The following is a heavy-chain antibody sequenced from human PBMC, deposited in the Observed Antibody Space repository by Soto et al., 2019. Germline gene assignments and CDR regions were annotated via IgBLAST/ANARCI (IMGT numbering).Heavy chain of an antibody. V-gene: IGHV1-46*01. D-gene: IGHD6-19*01. CDR3: ARDTSGGSLNGLDV. CDR1: GIAITRYY. Sequence: QVDLVQSGAEVKKPGASVTISCKASGIAITRYYIHWVRQAPVRGLGRMGIINPGGGSASYAQKCKDGVTIDKDTSTGTVYMDLRGLRPEDTAVYYCARDTSGGSLNGLDVWAKGTTVNVSS. J-gene: IGHJ6*03. CDR2: INPGGGSA.